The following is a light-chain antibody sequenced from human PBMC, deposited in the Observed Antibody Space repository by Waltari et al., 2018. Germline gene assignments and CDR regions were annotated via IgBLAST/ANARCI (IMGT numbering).Light chain of an antibody. V-gene: IGKV3-20*01. CDR3: QKYGNLPAS. CDR1: QSVSRY. CDR2: GAS. Sequence: EIVLTQSPGTLSLSPGERATLSCRASQSVSRYLAWYQQKPGQAPRLLIYGASTRATGIPKRFSSRCARTYFSLTISRLEPEDFADYYYQKYGNLPASFGQGTKVEIK. J-gene: IGKJ1*01.